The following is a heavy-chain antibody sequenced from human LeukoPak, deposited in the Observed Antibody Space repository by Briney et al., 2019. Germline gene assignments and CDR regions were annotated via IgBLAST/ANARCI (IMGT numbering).Heavy chain of an antibody. CDR3: AKDRWRDGSSSFDN. V-gene: IGHV1-18*01. CDR2: ISTYNGKT. CDR1: GYTFTSNS. J-gene: IGHJ4*02. D-gene: IGHD6-6*01. Sequence: VASVKVSCKASGYTFTSNSINWVRHAPGQGLEWMGWISTYNGKTSNAQKVQGRVTMTTDTSTSTAYMELRSLRSDDTAVYYCAKDRWRDGSSSFDNWGQGTLVTVSS.